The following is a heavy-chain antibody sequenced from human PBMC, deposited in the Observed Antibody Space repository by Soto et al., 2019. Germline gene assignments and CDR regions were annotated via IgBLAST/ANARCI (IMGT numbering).Heavy chain of an antibody. CDR2: IWYDGSNK. CDR1: GFTFSSYG. Sequence: QVQLVESGGGVVQPGRSLRLSCAASGFTFSSYGMHWVRQAPGKGPEWVAVIWYDGSNKYYADSVKGRFTISRDNSKNTLYLQMNSLRAEDTAVYYCARDSRYYDFWSGYYDNWFDPWGQGTLVTVSS. J-gene: IGHJ5*02. CDR3: ARDSRYYDFWSGYYDNWFDP. D-gene: IGHD3-3*01. V-gene: IGHV3-33*01.